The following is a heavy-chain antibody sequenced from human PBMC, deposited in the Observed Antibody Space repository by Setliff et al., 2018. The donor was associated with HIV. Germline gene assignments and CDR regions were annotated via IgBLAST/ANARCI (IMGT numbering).Heavy chain of an antibody. Sequence: SETLSLTCAVSGYSISSGYYWGWIRQPPGKGLEWIGSIYHSGSTNYNPSLKSRVTISVDTSKNQFSLKLSSVTAADTAVYYCASAALQHLVQIFDYWGQGTLVTVSS. V-gene: IGHV4-38-2*01. CDR1: GYSISSGYY. D-gene: IGHD6-13*01. CDR3: ASAALQHLVQIFDY. CDR2: IYHSGST. J-gene: IGHJ4*02.